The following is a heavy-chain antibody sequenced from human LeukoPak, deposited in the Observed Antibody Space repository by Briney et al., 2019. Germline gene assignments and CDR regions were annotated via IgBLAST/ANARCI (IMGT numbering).Heavy chain of an antibody. D-gene: IGHD3-22*01. CDR3: AKDPHYDSNGYYYEGTFDY. J-gene: IGHJ4*02. CDR2: ISGSGGGT. Sequence: RGSLRLSCAASGFTFSTYAMSWVRQAAGKGLEWVSLISGSGGGTYYADSVKGRFTISRDNSKNTLYLQLNSLRVEDTAVYYCAKDPHYDSNGYYYEGTFDYWGQGTLVTVSS. CDR1: GFTFSTYA. V-gene: IGHV3-23*01.